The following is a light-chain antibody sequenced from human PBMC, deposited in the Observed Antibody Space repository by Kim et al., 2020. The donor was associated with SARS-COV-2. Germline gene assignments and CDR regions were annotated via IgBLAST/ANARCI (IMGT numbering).Light chain of an antibody. CDR2: LGS. J-gene: IGKJ4*01. CDR3: MQALQTPLT. V-gene: IGKV2-28*01. Sequence: DIVMTQSPLCLPVTPGEPASISCRSSQSLLHTNGYNYLHWYLQKPGQSPQLLIYLGSNRASGVPDRFSGSGSGTDFTLKISRVEAEDVGLYYCMQALQTPLTFGGGTKLEI. CDR1: QSLLHTNGYNY.